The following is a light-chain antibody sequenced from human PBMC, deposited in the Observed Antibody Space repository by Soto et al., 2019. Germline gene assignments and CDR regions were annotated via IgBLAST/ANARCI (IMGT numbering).Light chain of an antibody. CDR2: DAS. Sequence: EIVLTQSPGTLSLSPGERATLSCRASQSVGNNYLAWYQQKPGQAPRLLIYDASNRATGIPARFSGSGSGTDFTLTISSLEPEDFAVYYCQQRSNWITFGQGTRLEIK. J-gene: IGKJ5*01. CDR1: QSVGNNY. CDR3: QQRSNWIT. V-gene: IGKV3-11*01.